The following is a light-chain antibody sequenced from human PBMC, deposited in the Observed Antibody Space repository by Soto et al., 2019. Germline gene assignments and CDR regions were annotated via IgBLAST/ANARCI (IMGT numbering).Light chain of an antibody. CDR1: QTVNSN. V-gene: IGKV3D-15*01. CDR2: GAS. CDR3: QQYKNWPPLT. Sequence: TLSVSPGERATLSCRASQTVNSNLAWYQKKPGQAPRLLIYGASTRAPGIPARFSGSGSGTEFTLTISSLQSEDFAVYYCQQYKNWPPLTFGGGTKVDIK. J-gene: IGKJ4*01.